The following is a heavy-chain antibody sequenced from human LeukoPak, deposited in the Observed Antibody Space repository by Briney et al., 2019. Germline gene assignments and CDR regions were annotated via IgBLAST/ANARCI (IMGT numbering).Heavy chain of an antibody. J-gene: IGHJ4*02. CDR1: GDSISSYY. D-gene: IGHD6-13*01. CDR2: IYYSGST. Sequence: SETLSLTCTVYGDSISSYYWSWIRQPPGKGLEWIGYIYYSGSTNYNPSLKSRVTISVDTSKNQFSLKLSSVTAADTAVYYCARVYGSSWFYDYWGQGTLVTVSS. CDR3: ARVYGSSWFYDY. V-gene: IGHV4-59*01.